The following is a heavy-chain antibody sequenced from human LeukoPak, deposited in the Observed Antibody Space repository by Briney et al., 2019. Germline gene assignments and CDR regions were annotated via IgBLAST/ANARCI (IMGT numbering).Heavy chain of an antibody. CDR2: IYYSGST. CDR3: ARSAGYCSGGSCYWYFDL. J-gene: IGHJ2*01. V-gene: IGHV4-59*08. Sequence: PSETLSLTCTVSGGSISSYYWSWIRQPPGKGLEWIGYIYYSGSTNYNPSLKSRVTISVDTSKNQFSLKLSSVTAADTAVYYCARSAGYCSGGSCYWYFDLWGRGTLVTVSS. CDR1: GGSISSYY. D-gene: IGHD2-15*01.